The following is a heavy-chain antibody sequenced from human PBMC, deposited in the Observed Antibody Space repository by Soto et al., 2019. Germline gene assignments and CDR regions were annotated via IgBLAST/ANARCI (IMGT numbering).Heavy chain of an antibody. V-gene: IGHV4-4*02. Sequence: QVQLQESGPGLVNASGTLSLTCGVSGGSISTNNWWSWVRQPPGQGLEWFAEVYHSGSTNYNPSLKSRLNISVDKSKNQFSLRLTSVTAADSAVYYCARAKLCNTLSCPHSFDTWGQGTLVTVSS. CDR2: VYHSGST. CDR1: GGSISTNNW. CDR3: ARAKLCNTLSCPHSFDT. D-gene: IGHD2-2*01. J-gene: IGHJ4*02.